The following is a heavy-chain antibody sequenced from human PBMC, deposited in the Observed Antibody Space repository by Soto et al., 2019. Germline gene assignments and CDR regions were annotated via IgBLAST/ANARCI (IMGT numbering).Heavy chain of an antibody. J-gene: IGHJ4*02. Sequence: GGSLRLSCAASGFTFSSYAMSWVRQAPGKELEWVSAISGSGGSTYYADSVKGRFTISRDNSKNTLYLQMNSLRAEDTAVYYCAKDFSSGCSGGSCYSGVDYWGQGTLVTVSS. CDR3: AKDFSSGCSGGSCYSGVDY. CDR2: ISGSGGST. D-gene: IGHD2-15*01. CDR1: GFTFSSYA. V-gene: IGHV3-23*01.